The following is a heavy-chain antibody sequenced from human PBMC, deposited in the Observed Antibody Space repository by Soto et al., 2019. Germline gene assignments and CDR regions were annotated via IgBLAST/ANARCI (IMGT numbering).Heavy chain of an antibody. J-gene: IGHJ3*01. D-gene: IGHD3-10*01. Sequence: QVHLVQSGAEVKKPGSSVKVSCKVSGGTFNSYGISWVRQAPGQGLEWMGGIIPIFGTPIYAQKFQGRVTISADKSTSTAYMEVTSLGSEDAAVYFCARDSEMTRIEFGALGVWGQGTKVTVS. V-gene: IGHV1-69*06. CDR2: IIPIFGTP. CDR3: ARDSEMTRIEFGALGV. CDR1: GGTFNSYG.